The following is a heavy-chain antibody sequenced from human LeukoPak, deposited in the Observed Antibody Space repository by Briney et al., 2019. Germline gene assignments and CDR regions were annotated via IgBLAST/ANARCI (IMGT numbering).Heavy chain of an antibody. J-gene: IGHJ6*02. CDR2: IIPIFGTA. V-gene: IGHV1-69*13. D-gene: IGHD2-2*01. CDR3: ARAVCSSTSCYGRKENYYYYYYGMDV. Sequence: GASVKVSCKASGGTFSSYAISWVRQAPGQGLEWMGGIIPIFGTANYAQKFQGRVTITADESTSTAYMELSSLRSEDTAVYYCARAVCSSTSCYGRKENYYYYYYGMDVWGQGTTVTVSS. CDR1: GGTFSSYA.